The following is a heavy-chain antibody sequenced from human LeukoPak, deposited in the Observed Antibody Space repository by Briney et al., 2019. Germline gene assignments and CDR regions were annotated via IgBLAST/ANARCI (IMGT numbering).Heavy chain of an antibody. J-gene: IGHJ6*04. CDR3: ARGAPYVLRFLEWLPSDV. CDR2: INSVGSST. V-gene: IGHV3-74*01. Sequence: PGGSLRLSCAASGFTFSSYWMHCVRQAPGKGLLWVSRINSVGSSTSYADSLKGRFTISTDNAKKTLYLQMNSLRAEDTAVYYCARGAPYVLRFLEWLPSDVWGKGTTVTVSS. D-gene: IGHD3-3*01. CDR1: GFTFSSYW.